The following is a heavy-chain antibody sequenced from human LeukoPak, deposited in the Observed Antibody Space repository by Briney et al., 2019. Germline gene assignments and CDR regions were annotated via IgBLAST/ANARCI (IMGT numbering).Heavy chain of an antibody. D-gene: IGHD5-12*01. J-gene: IGHJ4*02. V-gene: IGHV1-8*01. CDR2: MNPNSGHT. CDR3: ARGRHPGPTWISEY. Sequence: APSVKVSCKASEYTLTSYDINWVRQATGQGLEWMGWMNPNSGHTGYAQKFQGRVTMTRNTTISTAYMELSSLTFEDTAVYYCARGRHPGPTWISEYWGQGALVTVSS. CDR1: EYTLTSYD.